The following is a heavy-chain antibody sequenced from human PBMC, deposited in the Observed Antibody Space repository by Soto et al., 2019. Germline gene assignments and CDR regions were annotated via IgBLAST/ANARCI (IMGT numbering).Heavy chain of an antibody. D-gene: IGHD3-10*01. CDR3: ARQTFGSDFFYGMDV. J-gene: IGHJ6*02. CDR1: GGSVSGYY. CDR2: IHYSGST. Sequence: ETLSLTCTVSGGSVSGYYWGWIRQPPGRGLEYIGHIHYSGSTNYNPSLKSRVTMSVDASRNQFSLKLNSVTAADTAVYYCARQTFGSDFFYGMDVWGQGTTVTVSS. V-gene: IGHV4-59*08.